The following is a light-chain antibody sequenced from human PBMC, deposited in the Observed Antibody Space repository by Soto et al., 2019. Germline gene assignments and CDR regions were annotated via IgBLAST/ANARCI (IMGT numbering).Light chain of an antibody. CDR2: DVS. V-gene: IGLV2-14*01. CDR1: SSDVGGYNY. J-gene: IGLJ2*01. CDR3: SSYTSSSTLV. Sequence: QLVLTQPASVSGSPGQSITISCTGTSSDVGGYNYVSWYQQHPGKAPKLMIYDVSNRPPGVSNRFSGSKSGNTASLTISGLQAEDEADYYCSSYTSSSTLVFGGGTKVTVL.